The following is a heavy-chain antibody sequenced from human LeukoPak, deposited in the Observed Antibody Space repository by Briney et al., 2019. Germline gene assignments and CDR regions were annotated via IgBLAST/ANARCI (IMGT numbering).Heavy chain of an antibody. CDR1: GFTFSSYG. CDR2: IRYDGSNK. CDR3: AKDCSSTSCHGAFDI. D-gene: IGHD2-2*01. Sequence: GGSLRLSCAASGFTFSSYGMHWVRQAPGKGLEWVAFIRYDGSNKYYADSVKGRFTISRDNSKNTLYLQMNSLRAEDTAVYYCAKDCSSTSCHGAFDIWGQGTMVTVSS. J-gene: IGHJ3*02. V-gene: IGHV3-30*02.